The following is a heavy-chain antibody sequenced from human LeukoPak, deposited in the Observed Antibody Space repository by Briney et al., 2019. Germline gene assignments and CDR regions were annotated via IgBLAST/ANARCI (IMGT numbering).Heavy chain of an antibody. J-gene: IGHJ4*02. CDR1: GFTFDDYA. CDR3: AKPKGRFGELEAGFDY. V-gene: IGHV3-9*03. D-gene: IGHD3-10*01. Sequence: GGSLRLSCAASGFTFDDYAMHWVRQAPGKGLEWVSGISLNSGSIGYADSVKGRFTISRDNAKNSLYLQMNSLRAEDMALYYCAKPKGRFGELEAGFDYWGQGTLVTVSS. CDR2: ISLNSGSI.